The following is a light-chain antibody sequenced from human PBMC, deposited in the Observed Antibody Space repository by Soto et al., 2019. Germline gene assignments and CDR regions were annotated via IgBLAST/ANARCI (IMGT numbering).Light chain of an antibody. CDR2: ATS. J-gene: IGKJ4*01. Sequence: DLQMTQYQSSLSASVGDRVTITCRASQSISSSLNWLQLKLGKAHEVLIYATSTLQTGVPSRFSGRGSRTDFTLPISSHQPEDSTIYYCQQGYSPVLNFGGGTRVELK. V-gene: IGKV1-39*01. CDR3: QQGYSPVLN. CDR1: QSISSS.